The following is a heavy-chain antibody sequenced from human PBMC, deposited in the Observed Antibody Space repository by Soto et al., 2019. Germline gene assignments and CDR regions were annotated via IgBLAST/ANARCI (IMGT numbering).Heavy chain of an antibody. V-gene: IGHV1-18*01. J-gene: IGHJ5*02. CDR3: ASRAREGSGWSGAFDP. CDR1: GYTFTSYG. CDR2: ISAYNGNT. Sequence: GASVKVSCKASGYTFTSYGISWVRQAPGQGLEWMGWISAYNGNTNYAQKLQGRVTMTTDTSTSTAYVELRSLRSDDTAVYYCASRAREGSGWSGAFDPWGQGTLVTVSS. D-gene: IGHD6-19*01.